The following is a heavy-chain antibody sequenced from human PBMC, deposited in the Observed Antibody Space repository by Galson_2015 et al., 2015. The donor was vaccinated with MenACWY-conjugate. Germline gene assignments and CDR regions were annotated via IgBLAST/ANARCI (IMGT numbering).Heavy chain of an antibody. Sequence: SLRLSCAASGFTFSIYSMNWVRQAPGKGLEWLSYIRGNSSPIYYADSVKGRFTISRDNAKNSLYLEMNSLRVEDTAVYFCASLRGDEYSLGSWGQGTLVTVSP. CDR3: ASLRGDEYSLGS. V-gene: IGHV3-48*01. CDR2: IRGNSSPI. J-gene: IGHJ5*02. D-gene: IGHD2-15*01. CDR1: GFTFSIYS.